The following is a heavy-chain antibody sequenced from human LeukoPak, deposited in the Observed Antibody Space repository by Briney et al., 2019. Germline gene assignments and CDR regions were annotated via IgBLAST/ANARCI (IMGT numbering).Heavy chain of an antibody. CDR2: IYCSGST. D-gene: IGHD6-6*01. J-gene: IGHJ6*02. V-gene: IGHV4-59*01. CDR1: GGSISSYY. Sequence: SETLSLTCTVSGGSISSYYWSWIRQPPGKGLEWIGYIYCSGSTNYNPSLKSRVTISVDTSKNQFSLKLSSVTAADTAVYYCARASDPRYYYYGMDVWGQGTTVTVSS. CDR3: ARASDPRYYYYGMDV.